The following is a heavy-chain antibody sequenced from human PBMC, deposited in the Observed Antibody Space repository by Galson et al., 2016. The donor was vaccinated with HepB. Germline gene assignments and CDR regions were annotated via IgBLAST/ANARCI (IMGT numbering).Heavy chain of an antibody. CDR2: ISWNSGSI. Sequence: LRLSCAASGFTFDGYAMHWVRQTPGKSLEWVSGISWNSGSIGYADSVKGRFIISRDNAKNSLYLQMNSLRSEDTALYYCAKVDRWRYDAFDIWGQGTMVTVSS. CDR3: AKVDRWRYDAFDI. J-gene: IGHJ3*02. V-gene: IGHV3-9*01. CDR1: GFTFDGYA. D-gene: IGHD3/OR15-3a*01.